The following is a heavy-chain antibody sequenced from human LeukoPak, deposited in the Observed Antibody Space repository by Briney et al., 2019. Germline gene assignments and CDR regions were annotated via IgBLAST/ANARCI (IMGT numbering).Heavy chain of an antibody. V-gene: IGHV4-39*07. CDR2: IFYSGST. CDR3: ARVSSSWYQDWYFDL. Sequence: PSETLSLTCTVSGGSISTSSYYWGWVRQPPGKGLEWIGNIFYSGSTYYSPSLKSRVTISLDTSRNQFSLKLNSVTAADTAVYYCARVSSSWYQDWYFDLWGRGTLVTVSS. D-gene: IGHD6-13*01. CDR1: GGSISTSSYY. J-gene: IGHJ2*01.